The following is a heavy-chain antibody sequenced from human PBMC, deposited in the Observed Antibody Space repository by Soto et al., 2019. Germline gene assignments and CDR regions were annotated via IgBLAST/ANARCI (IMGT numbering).Heavy chain of an antibody. CDR2: INHSGST. Sequence: SETLSLTCAVYGGSFSGYYWSWIRQPPGKGLEWIGEINHSGSTIYNPSLKSRVTISVDTTKNQFSLKLSYVTAADTAVYYCARVGSSWYYYYYGMDVWGQGTTVTVSS. V-gene: IGHV4-34*01. D-gene: IGHD6-13*01. CDR1: GGSFSGYY. CDR3: ARVGSSWYYYYYGMDV. J-gene: IGHJ6*02.